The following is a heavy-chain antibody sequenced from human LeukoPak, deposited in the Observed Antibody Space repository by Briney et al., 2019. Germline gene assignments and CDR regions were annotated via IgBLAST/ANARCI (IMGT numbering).Heavy chain of an antibody. D-gene: IGHD5-12*01. V-gene: IGHV3-53*01. CDR3: AKPFYGYEITPYYFDY. CDR1: GFTVSSNY. CDR2: IYSGGST. J-gene: IGHJ4*02. Sequence: GGSLRLSCAASGFTVSSNYMSWVRQAPGKGLEWVSVIYSGGSTYYADSVKGRFTISRDNSKNTLYLQMNSLRAEDTAVYYCAKPFYGYEITPYYFDYWGQGTLVTVSS.